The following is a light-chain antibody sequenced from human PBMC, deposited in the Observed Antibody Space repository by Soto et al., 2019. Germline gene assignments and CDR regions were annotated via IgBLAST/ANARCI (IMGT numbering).Light chain of an antibody. CDR3: QQYHHTPPYT. Sequence: DIVMTQSPDSLAVSLGERATINCKSSQNILYSSNNKNYLAWYRQKPGQPPKLLIYWASVRESGVPDRISGSGSGTDFTLTISSLQAEDVAVYYCQQYHHTPPYTFGQGTKLEIK. J-gene: IGKJ2*01. V-gene: IGKV4-1*01. CDR1: QNILYSSNNKNY. CDR2: WAS.